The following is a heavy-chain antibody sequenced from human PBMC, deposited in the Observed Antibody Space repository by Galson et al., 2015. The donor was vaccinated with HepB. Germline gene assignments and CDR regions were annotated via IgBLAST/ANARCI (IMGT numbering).Heavy chain of an antibody. CDR1: GFTFSSYG. Sequence: SLRLSCAASGFTFSSYGMHWVRQAPGKGLEWVAVISYDGSNRYYADSVKGRFTISRDNSKNTLYLQMNSLRAEDTAVYYCAKDLGARKGWLDYWGQGTLVTVSS. V-gene: IGHV3-30*18. CDR3: AKDLGARKGWLDY. J-gene: IGHJ4*02. D-gene: IGHD3-16*01. CDR2: ISYDGSNR.